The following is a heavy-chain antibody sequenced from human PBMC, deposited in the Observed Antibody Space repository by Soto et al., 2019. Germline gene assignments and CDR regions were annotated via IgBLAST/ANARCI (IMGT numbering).Heavy chain of an antibody. CDR3: ARAWVVVTAPDY. V-gene: IGHV1-3*05. D-gene: IGHD2-21*02. J-gene: IGHJ4*02. Sequence: QVQLVQSGAEEKKPGASVKVSCKASGYTFTSYAMHWVRQAPGQRLEWMGWINAGNGNTKYSQKFRGRVTITRDTSASRAYMELSSLRSKDTAVYYCARAWVVVTAPDYWGQGTLVTVSS. CDR2: INAGNGNT. CDR1: GYTFTSYA.